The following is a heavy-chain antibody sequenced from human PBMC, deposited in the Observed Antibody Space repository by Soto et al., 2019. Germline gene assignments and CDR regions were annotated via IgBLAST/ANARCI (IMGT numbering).Heavy chain of an antibody. CDR2: IIPTFASP. D-gene: IGHD2-8*01. CDR3: ARDRVMRGNSYYYGMDV. V-gene: IGHV1-69*12. CDR1: GGTFSNFA. Sequence: QVQLVQSGAEVKKPGSSVKVSCKASGGTFSNFAISWVRQAPGQGLEWMGAIIPTFASPYYAQRFQGRISITADVSTTTAFMEVSSLRSDDTAVYFCARDRVMRGNSYYYGMDVWGQGTTVTVSS. J-gene: IGHJ6*02.